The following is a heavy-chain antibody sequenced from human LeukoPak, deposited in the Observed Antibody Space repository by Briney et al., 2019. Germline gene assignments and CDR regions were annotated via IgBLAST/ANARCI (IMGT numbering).Heavy chain of an antibody. J-gene: IGHJ4*02. CDR1: GFTFSSYG. CDR2: IWYDGSKS. V-gene: IGHV3-33*01. D-gene: IGHD6-13*01. Sequence: PGGSLRLSCAASGFTFSSYGMHWVRQPPGEGLEWVAVIWYDGSKSYYTDSVKGRFTISRDSPKNTLYLQMNSLRVEDTAVYYCARDFGPTWYELDYWGQGTLVTVSS. CDR3: ARDFGPTWYELDY.